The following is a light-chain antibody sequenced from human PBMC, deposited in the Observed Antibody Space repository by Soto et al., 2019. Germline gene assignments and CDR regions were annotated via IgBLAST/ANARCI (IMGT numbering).Light chain of an antibody. V-gene: IGKV3-15*01. CDR1: QSVTTN. CDR3: QQYNNWPFS. CDR2: DVS. Sequence: EIVLTQSPGTLSLSPGERATLSCRASQSVTTNFAWYQQKSGQSPRLLIYDVSTRATGVPARFSGTGSETDFTLTISGLQSEDSAVYFCQQYNNWPFSFGQGARLEIK. J-gene: IGKJ5*01.